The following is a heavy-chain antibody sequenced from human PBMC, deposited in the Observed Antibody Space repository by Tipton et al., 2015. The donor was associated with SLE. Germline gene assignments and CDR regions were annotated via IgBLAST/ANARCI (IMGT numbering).Heavy chain of an antibody. J-gene: IGHJ4*02. CDR3: TLSSSYYYDSSGYYYEDYFVY. V-gene: IGHV4-39*03. CDR1: GGSISSSSYY. D-gene: IGHD3-22*01. Sequence: TLSLTCTVSGGSISSSSYYWGWIRQPPGKGLEWIGEINHSGSTNYNPSLKSRVTISVDTSKNQFSLKLSSVTAADTAVYPPTLSSSYYYDSSGYYYEDYFVYRGQGTLVTVSS. CDR2: INHSGST.